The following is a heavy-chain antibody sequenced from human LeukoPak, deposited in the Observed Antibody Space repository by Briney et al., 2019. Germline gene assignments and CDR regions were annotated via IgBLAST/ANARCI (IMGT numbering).Heavy chain of an antibody. CDR2: IYYSGST. CDR3: ARVFIAAAGNPRYNWFDP. D-gene: IGHD6-13*01. CDR1: GGSISSYY. J-gene: IGHJ5*02. V-gene: IGHV4-59*01. Sequence: SETPSLTCTVSGGSISSYYWSWIRQPPGKGLEWIGYIYYSGSTNYNPSLKSRVTISVDTSKNQFSLKLSSVTAADTAVYYCARVFIAAAGNPRYNWFDPWGQGTLVTVSS.